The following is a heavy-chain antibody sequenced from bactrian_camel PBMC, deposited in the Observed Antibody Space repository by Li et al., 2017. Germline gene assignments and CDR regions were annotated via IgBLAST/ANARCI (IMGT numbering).Heavy chain of an antibody. CDR2: TDMFGRT. Sequence: HVQLVESGGGSVEAGGSLTLSCEISGYTMIRYCMGWYRQAPGNECERVSTTDMFGRTHYGDAAKGRFTISQNNAKDTVYLQMNSLKPEDSAMYYCAARYGGCTLDATDFNYWGRGTQVTVS. V-gene: IGHV3S57*01. D-gene: IGHD5*01. CDR3: AARYGGCTLDATDFNY. J-gene: IGHJ4*01. CDR1: GYTMIRYC.